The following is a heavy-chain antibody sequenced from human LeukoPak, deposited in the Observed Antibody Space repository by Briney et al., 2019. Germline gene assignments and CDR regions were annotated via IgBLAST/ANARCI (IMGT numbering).Heavy chain of an antibody. J-gene: IGHJ4*02. CDR3: AKDRRLVVVTSYFDY. D-gene: IGHD3-22*01. CDR1: GFTFSSYA. CDR2: ISGSGGST. Sequence: PGGSLRLSCAASGFTFSSYAMSWVRQAPGKGLEWVSAISGSGGSTYYADSVKGRFTISRDNSKNTLYLQMNSLRAEDTAVYYCAKDRRLVVVTSYFDYWGQGTLVTVSS. V-gene: IGHV3-23*01.